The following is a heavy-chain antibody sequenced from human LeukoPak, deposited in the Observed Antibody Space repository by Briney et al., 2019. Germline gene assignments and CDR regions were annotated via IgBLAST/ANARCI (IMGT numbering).Heavy chain of an antibody. CDR1: GGSFSGYY. Sequence: SETLSLTCAVYGGSFSGYYWSWIRQPPGKGLEWIGEINHSGSTNYNPSLKSRVTISVDTSKNQFSLKLSSVTAADTAVYYCARGYCSGGSCYNFYYYYYYMDVWGKGTTVTVSS. D-gene: IGHD2-15*01. CDR2: INHSGST. V-gene: IGHV4-34*01. CDR3: ARGYCSGGSCYNFYYYYYYMDV. J-gene: IGHJ6*03.